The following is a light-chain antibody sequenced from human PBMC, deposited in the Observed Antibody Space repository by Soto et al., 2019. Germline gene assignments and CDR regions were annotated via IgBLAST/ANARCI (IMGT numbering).Light chain of an antibody. CDR2: DAS. CDR3: QQYAHLIT. CDR1: KSVYRNY. Sequence: EIVLTQSPGTLSLSPGERATLSCWPSKSVYRNYLAWYHQKPGKAPRLLIYDASSRATGIPARFSGSGSGRDFTLTISRLEPEDFAVYFCQQYAHLITFGQGTRLEI. V-gene: IGKV3-20*01. J-gene: IGKJ5*01.